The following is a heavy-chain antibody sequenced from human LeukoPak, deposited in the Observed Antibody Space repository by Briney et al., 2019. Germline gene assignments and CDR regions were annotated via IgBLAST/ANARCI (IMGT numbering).Heavy chain of an antibody. CDR1: GFIFASYG. V-gene: IGHV3-48*01. Sequence: PGGSLRLSCSASGFIFASYGMNWVRQAPGKGLQWVSYISAGSSNTFYADSVKGRFTISRDDADNSLHLQMNSLSAEDTAAYYCARDAVQAGTPFYFDFWGQGALVTVSS. CDR3: ARDAVQAGTPFYFDF. CDR2: ISAGSSNT. D-gene: IGHD2-15*01. J-gene: IGHJ4*02.